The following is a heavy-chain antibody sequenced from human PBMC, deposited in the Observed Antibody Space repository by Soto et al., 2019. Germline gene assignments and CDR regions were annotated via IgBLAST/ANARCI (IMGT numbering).Heavy chain of an antibody. V-gene: IGHV1-69*13. Sequence: SVKVSCKASGGTFSSYAISWVRQAPGQGLEWMGGIIPIFGTANYAQKFQGRVTITADESTSTAYMELSSLRSEDTAVYYCARGPSPGYCTNGVCYREGSYYYYGMDVWGQGTTVTVSS. CDR2: IIPIFGTA. CDR3: ARGPSPGYCTNGVCYREGSYYYYGMDV. J-gene: IGHJ6*02. D-gene: IGHD2-8*01. CDR1: GGTFSSYA.